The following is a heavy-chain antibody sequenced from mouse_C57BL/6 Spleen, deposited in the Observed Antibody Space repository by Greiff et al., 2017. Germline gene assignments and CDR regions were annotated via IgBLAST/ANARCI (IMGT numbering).Heavy chain of an antibody. V-gene: IGHV3-6*01. CDR2: ISYDGRN. CDR3: ARYYYGSLGAY. D-gene: IGHD1-1*01. Sequence: EVKLMEPGPGLVKPSQSLTLTCSVTGYSITSGYYWNWIRQVPGNKLEWMGYISYDGRNNYNPSLKNRISITRDTSKNQFFLKLNSVTTEDTATYYCARYYYGSLGAYWGQGTLVTVSA. CDR1: GYSITSGYY. J-gene: IGHJ3*01.